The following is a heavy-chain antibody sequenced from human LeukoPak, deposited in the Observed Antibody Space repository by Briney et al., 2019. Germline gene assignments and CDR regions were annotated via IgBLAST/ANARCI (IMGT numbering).Heavy chain of an antibody. CDR1: GVTFSKYA. Sequence: PGGSLRLSCSASGVTFSKYAMHWVRQAPGKGLEYVSAINDNGRSTYYADSVKGRFSISRDNSKSTLYLQMSSLRTEDTAVYYCVKYSSGWYYDYWGQGTLVTVSS. CDR2: INDNGRST. D-gene: IGHD6-19*01. CDR3: VKYSSGWYYDY. V-gene: IGHV3-64D*09. J-gene: IGHJ4*02.